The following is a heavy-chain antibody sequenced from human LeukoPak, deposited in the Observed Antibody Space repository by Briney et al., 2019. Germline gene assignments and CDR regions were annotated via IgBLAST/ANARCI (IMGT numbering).Heavy chain of an antibody. Sequence: KPGGSLRLXCAASGFTYSNAWMSWVRLAPGKGLESVGRIKSKTDGGTTDYAAPVKGRFTISRDDSKNTLYLQMNSLKTVDTAVYYCTPRRSIAANWGQGTLVTVSS. V-gene: IGHV3-15*01. CDR1: GFTYSNAW. J-gene: IGHJ4*02. CDR2: IKSKTDGGTT. D-gene: IGHD6-13*01. CDR3: TPRRSIAAN.